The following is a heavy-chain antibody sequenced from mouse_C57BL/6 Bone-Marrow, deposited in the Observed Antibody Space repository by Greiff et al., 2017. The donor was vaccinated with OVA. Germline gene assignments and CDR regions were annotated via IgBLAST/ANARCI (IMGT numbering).Heavy chain of an antibody. CDR2: IYPRSGNT. D-gene: IGHD2-2*01. Sequence: QVQLQQSGAELARPGASVKLSCKASGYTFTSYGISWVKQRTGQGLEWIGEIYPRSGNTYYNEKFKGKATLTADKSSSIAYMELRSLTSEDSAVYFCARKTMVTTLWAWGQGTTLTVSS. V-gene: IGHV1-81*01. CDR3: ARKTMVTTLWA. CDR1: GYTFTSYG. J-gene: IGHJ2*01.